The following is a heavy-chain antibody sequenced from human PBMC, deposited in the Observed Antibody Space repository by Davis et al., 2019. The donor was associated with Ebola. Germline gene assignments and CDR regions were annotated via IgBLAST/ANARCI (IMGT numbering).Heavy chain of an antibody. J-gene: IGHJ3*02. CDR1: RYTFTSYY. CDR2: IIPIFGTA. Sequence: ASVKVSCKASRYTFTSYYMHWVRQAPGQGLEWMGRIIPIFGTANYAQKFQGRVTMTEDTSTDTAYMELSSLRSEDTAVYYCATLGYCSSTSCYAAFDIWGQGTMVTVSS. V-gene: IGHV1-46*01. D-gene: IGHD2-2*01. CDR3: ATLGYCSSTSCYAAFDI.